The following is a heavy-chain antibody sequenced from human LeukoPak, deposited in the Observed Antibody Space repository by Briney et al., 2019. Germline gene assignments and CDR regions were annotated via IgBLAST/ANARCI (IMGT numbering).Heavy chain of an antibody. D-gene: IGHD4-17*01. CDR3: ARTGIDYGDYFDY. CDR1: GGSISTHY. CDR2: VFYSGST. Sequence: SETLSLTCTISGGSISTHYWSWVRQSPGKGPEWIGNVFYSGSTNYNPSLKSRVIISVDMSKNQFSLKLNSVTAADTAVYYCARTGIDYGDYFDYWGQGTLVTVSS. V-gene: IGHV4-59*11. J-gene: IGHJ4*02.